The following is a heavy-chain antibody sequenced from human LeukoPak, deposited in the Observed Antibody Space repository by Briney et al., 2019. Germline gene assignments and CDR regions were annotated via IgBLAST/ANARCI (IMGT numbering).Heavy chain of an antibody. CDR2: IYHSGST. V-gene: IGHV4-38-2*02. D-gene: IGHD5-18*01. CDR3: ARGGYSYGSPYYYYMDV. CDR1: GYSISSGYY. Sequence: SETLSLTCTVSGYSISSGYYWGWIRQPPGKGLEWIGSIYHSGSTNYNPSLKSRVTISVDTSKNQFSLKLSSVTAADTAVYYCARGGYSYGSPYYYYMDVWGKGTTVTISS. J-gene: IGHJ6*03.